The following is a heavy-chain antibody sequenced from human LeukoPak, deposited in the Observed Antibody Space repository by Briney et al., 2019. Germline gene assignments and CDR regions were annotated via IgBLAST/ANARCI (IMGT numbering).Heavy chain of an antibody. J-gene: IGHJ4*02. CDR2: ISGSGGST. D-gene: IGHD5-18*01. CDR1: GFTFSSYA. CDR3: AKGTDSYGRRTSFDY. Sequence: GGSLRLSCAASGFTFSSYAMSWVRQAPGKGLEWVSAISGSGGSTYYADSVKGRFTISRDNSKNTPYLQMNSLRAEDTAVYYCAKGTDSYGRRTSFDYWGQGTLVTVSS. V-gene: IGHV3-23*01.